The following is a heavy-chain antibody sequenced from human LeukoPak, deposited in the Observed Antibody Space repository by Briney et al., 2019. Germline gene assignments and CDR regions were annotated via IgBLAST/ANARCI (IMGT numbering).Heavy chain of an antibody. CDR1: GGSISSYY. CDR3: ASPDCSGTSCDPTGFDY. J-gene: IGHJ4*02. D-gene: IGHD2-2*01. CDR2: IYYSGST. V-gene: IGHV4-59*12. Sequence: SETLSLTCTVSGGSISSYYWSWIRQPPGKGLEWIGYIYYSGSTNYNPSLKSRVTISVDTSKNQFSLKLSSVTAADTAVYYCASPDCSGTSCDPTGFDYWGQGTLVTVSS.